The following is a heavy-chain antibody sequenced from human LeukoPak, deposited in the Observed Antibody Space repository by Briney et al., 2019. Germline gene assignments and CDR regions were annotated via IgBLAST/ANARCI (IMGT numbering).Heavy chain of an antibody. D-gene: IGHD4-17*01. CDR2: IYYSGST. J-gene: IGHJ6*03. V-gene: IGHV4-31*03. Sequence: PSETLSLTCTGSGGSISNGGYYWSWIRQHPGKGLEWIGYIYYSGSTYYNPSLNSRVTISVDTSENQFSLKLSSVTAADTAVYYCARVDGDYGDYYYYLDDWGKGTTVTVSS. CDR1: GGSISNGGYY. CDR3: ARVDGDYGDYYYYLDD.